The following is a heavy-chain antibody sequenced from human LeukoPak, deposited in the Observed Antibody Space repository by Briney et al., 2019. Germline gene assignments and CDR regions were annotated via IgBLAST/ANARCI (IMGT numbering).Heavy chain of an antibody. CDR1: GFTFSRNA. V-gene: IGHV3-23*01. CDR2: ISGSGDST. J-gene: IGHJ4*02. Sequence: GASLRLSCAASGFTFSRNAMSWVRQAPEKGLEWVSAISGSGDSTYYADSVKGRFTLSRDNSKSTLYLQMHSLRAEDTAVYYCAVGGNGGITYFDFWGQGALVTVSS. D-gene: IGHD4-23*01. CDR3: AVGGNGGITYFDF.